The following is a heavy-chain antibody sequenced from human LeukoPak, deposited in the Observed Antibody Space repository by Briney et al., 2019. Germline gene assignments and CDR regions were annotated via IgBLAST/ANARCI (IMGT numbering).Heavy chain of an antibody. CDR3: ARGWAGTAIFH. CDR1: GFTFSSYG. J-gene: IGHJ4*02. CDR2: VSGSGGST. D-gene: IGHD6-19*01. V-gene: IGHV3-23*01. Sequence: PGGSLRLSCAASGFTFSSYGMTWVRQAPGKGLEWVSGVSGSGGSTYYADSVKGRFTISRDNSKNTLYLEMNSLRAEDTAVYYCARGWAGTAIFHWGQGTLVTVSS.